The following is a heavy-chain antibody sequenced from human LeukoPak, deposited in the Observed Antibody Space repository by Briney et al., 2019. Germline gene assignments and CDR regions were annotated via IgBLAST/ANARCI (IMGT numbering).Heavy chain of an antibody. D-gene: IGHD3-10*01. J-gene: IGHJ4*02. Sequence: PSETLSLTCAVYGGSFSGYYWSWIRQPPGKGLEWIGEINHSGSTNYNPSFKSRLTISVDTSKNQFSLKLSSVTAADTAVYYCASLRTGDFDYWGQGALVAVSS. CDR2: INHSGST. V-gene: IGHV4-34*01. CDR1: GGSFSGYY. CDR3: ASLRTGDFDY.